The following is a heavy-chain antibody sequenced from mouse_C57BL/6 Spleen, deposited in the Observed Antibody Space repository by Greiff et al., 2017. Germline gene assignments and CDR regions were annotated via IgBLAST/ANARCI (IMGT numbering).Heavy chain of an antibody. CDR2: ISDGGSYT. V-gene: IGHV5-4*03. CDR3: ARGSYYYGSSYRENYLDY. J-gene: IGHJ2*01. CDR1: GFTFSSYA. Sequence: EVNVVESGGGLVKPGGSLKLSCAASGFTFSSYAMSWVRQTPEKRLEWVATISDGGSYTYYPDNVKGRFTISRDNAKNNLYLQMSHLKSEDTAMYYCARGSYYYGSSYRENYLDYWGQGTTLTVSS. D-gene: IGHD1-1*01.